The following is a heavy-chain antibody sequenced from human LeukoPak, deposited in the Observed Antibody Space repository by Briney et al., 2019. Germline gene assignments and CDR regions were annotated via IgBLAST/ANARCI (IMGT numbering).Heavy chain of an antibody. D-gene: IGHD1-26*01. V-gene: IGHV5-51*01. Sequence: GESLKISCKGSGYSLSSSWIGWVRQMPGKGLKWMAIIYAPDSDVRYSPSFQGQITISVDKSINTAYLQWNSLRASDTAIYYCARPADHSGLDYWGLGTLVTVSS. CDR2: IYAPDSDV. J-gene: IGHJ4*02. CDR1: GYSLSSSW. CDR3: ARPADHSGLDY.